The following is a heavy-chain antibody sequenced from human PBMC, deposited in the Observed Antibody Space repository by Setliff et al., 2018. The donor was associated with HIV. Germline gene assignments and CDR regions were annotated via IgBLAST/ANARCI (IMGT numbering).Heavy chain of an antibody. D-gene: IGHD4-17*01. CDR3: ASSVDNYGDNRWFDP. CDR2: ISAYNGNT. Sequence: GASVKVSCKASGYTFTSYGISWVRQAPGQGLEWMGWISAYNGNTNYAQNFQGRVTMTTDTSTSTVYMELRSQRSDDTAVYYCASSVDNYGDNRWFDPWGQGTLVTVSS. V-gene: IGHV1-18*01. CDR1: GYTFTSYG. J-gene: IGHJ5*02.